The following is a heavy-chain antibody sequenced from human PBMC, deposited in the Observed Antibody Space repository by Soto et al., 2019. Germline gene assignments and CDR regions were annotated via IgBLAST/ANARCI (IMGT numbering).Heavy chain of an antibody. Sequence: GGSLRLSCAASGFTFSSYAMAWIRQAPGKGLEWVSSITGSGDKTYHADSVKGWFSISRDNSKSTLSLQMNSLRAEDTAVYYCVKRDASDSCDFWGQGTLVTVSS. CDR3: VKRDASDSCDF. V-gene: IGHV3-23*01. J-gene: IGHJ5*01. CDR2: ITGSGDKT. CDR1: GFTFSSYA. D-gene: IGHD2-2*01.